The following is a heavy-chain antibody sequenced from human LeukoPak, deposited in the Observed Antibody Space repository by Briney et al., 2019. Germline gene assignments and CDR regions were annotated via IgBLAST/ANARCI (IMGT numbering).Heavy chain of an antibody. J-gene: IGHJ4*02. V-gene: IGHV3-53*01. CDR3: ARQTSDSSTYDY. D-gene: IGHD6-6*01. CDR2: LYRGGTT. CDR1: GFTVSSNY. Sequence: PGGSLRLSCAASGFTVSSNYMSWVRQAPGKGLEWVSALYRGGTTYYAGSVKGRFTISSDNSRNKPYLQMNSLRDDDTAVYYCARQTSDSSTYDYWGQGTLVTVSS.